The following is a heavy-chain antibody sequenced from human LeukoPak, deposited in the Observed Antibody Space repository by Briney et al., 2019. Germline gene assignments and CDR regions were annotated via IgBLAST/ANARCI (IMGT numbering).Heavy chain of an antibody. CDR1: GGSISSSSYY. J-gene: IGHJ4*02. CDR2: IYYSGST. Sequence: SSETLSLTCTVSGGSISSSSYYWGWIRQPPGKGLEWIGSIYYSGSTYYNPSLKSRVTISVDTSKNQFSLKLSSVTAADTAVYYCARYRSGYDYFDYWGQGTLVTVSS. CDR3: ARYRSGYDYFDY. D-gene: IGHD5-12*01. V-gene: IGHV4-39*01.